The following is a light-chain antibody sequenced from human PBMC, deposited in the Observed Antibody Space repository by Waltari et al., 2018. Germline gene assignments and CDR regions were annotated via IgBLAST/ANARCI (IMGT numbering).Light chain of an antibody. CDR3: QQYSTYPWT. J-gene: IGKJ1*01. CDR1: QSINGW. V-gene: IGKV1-5*03. CDR2: KAS. Sequence: DIQMTQSPSTLSASVGERVTISCRASQSINGWLAWYQQIPGMAPKLLICKASSLQSGVPSRFSGSGSGTEFTLTISSLQPDDFASYYCQQYSTYPWTFGQGTKVEIK.